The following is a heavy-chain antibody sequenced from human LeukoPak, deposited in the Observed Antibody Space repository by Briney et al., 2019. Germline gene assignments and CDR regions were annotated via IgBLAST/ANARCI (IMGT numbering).Heavy chain of an antibody. CDR1: EFTFSTYG. CDR3: ARERNFYYFDY. D-gene: IGHD3-3*01. CDR2: IWYDGSNK. J-gene: IGHJ4*02. V-gene: IGHV3-33*08. Sequence: GGSLRLSCAASEFTFSTYGMHWVRQAPGKGLEWVAVIWYDGSNKYYADSVKGRFTISRDNSKNTLYLQMNSLRAEDTAVYYCARERNFYYFDYWGQGALVTVSS.